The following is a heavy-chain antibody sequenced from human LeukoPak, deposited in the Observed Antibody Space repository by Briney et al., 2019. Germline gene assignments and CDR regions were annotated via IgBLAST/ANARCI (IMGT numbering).Heavy chain of an antibody. Sequence: SETLSLTCTVSGGSISSYYWSWIRQPPGRGLEWFGYIYYSGSTNYNPSLKSRVTISVDTSKNQFSLKLSSVTAADTAVYYCARGGIAVAPFTFDYWGQGTLVTVSS. CDR1: GGSISSYY. V-gene: IGHV4-59*01. CDR3: ARGGIAVAPFTFDY. J-gene: IGHJ4*02. CDR2: IYYSGST. D-gene: IGHD6-19*01.